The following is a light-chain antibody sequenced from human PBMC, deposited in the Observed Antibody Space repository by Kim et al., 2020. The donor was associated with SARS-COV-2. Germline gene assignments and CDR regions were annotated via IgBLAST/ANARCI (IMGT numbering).Light chain of an antibody. Sequence: SYVVNWYQQSPGKAPKLLIYGNDQRPSEVPDRFSASKSGTSASLAISGLQSEDEADYYCASWDDSLNGLFGGGTQLTVL. CDR1: SYV. CDR3: ASWDDSLNGL. J-gene: IGLJ2*01. CDR2: GND. V-gene: IGLV1-44*01.